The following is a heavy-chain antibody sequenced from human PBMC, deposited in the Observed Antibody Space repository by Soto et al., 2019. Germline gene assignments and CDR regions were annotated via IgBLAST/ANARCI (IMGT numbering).Heavy chain of an antibody. CDR2: IMTDYGTT. J-gene: IGHJ5*02. D-gene: IGHD5-18*01. CDR1: GGTFRNDA. V-gene: IGHV1-69*06. Sequence: QVQLVQSGAEVKKPGSSVKVSCKASGGTFRNDAISWVRQAPGQGLEWMGGIMTDYGTTNYAQKFKGRVTITADKFTSTAYMELSGLSSEDTAVYYCARNRDTMWIQVPVPADWFDPWGQGTLVTVSS. CDR3: ARNRDTMWIQVPVPADWFDP.